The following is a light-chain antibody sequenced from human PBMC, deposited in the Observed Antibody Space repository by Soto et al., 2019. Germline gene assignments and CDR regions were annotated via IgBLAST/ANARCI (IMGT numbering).Light chain of an antibody. Sequence: SYELTQPPSVSVSPGQTASITCSGGKLGDKYGCWYQQKPGQSPVLVIYQDNKRPSGIPERFSGSNSGNTATLTISGTQAMDEADYYCQAWDSVTAGVFGGGTKLTVL. CDR3: QAWDSVTAGV. CDR2: QDN. V-gene: IGLV3-1*01. J-gene: IGLJ3*02. CDR1: KLGDKY.